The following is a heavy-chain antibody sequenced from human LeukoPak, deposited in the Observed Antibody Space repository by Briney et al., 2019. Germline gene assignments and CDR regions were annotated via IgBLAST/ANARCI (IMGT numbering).Heavy chain of an antibody. D-gene: IGHD3-10*01. CDR3: ALATLSGDVFDY. Sequence: GASVKVSYKASGYTYAGSYMHWVRQAPGQGLEWMGWINPNSGTTNSAQKFQGRVTMTRDTSISTAYMELSRLRSDDTAVYYCALATLSGDVFDYWGQGTLVTVSS. CDR2: INPNSGTT. V-gene: IGHV1-2*02. J-gene: IGHJ4*02. CDR1: GYTYAGSY.